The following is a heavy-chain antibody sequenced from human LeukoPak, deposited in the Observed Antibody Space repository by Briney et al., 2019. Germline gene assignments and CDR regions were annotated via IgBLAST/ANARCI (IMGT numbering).Heavy chain of an antibody. J-gene: IGHJ4*02. V-gene: IGHV4-39*07. Sequence: SETLSLTCTVSGGSISSSSYYWGWIRQPPGKGLEWIGSIYYGGSTYYNPSLKSRVTISVDTSKNQFSLKLSSVTAADTAVYYCARADYGDDYYFDYWGQGTLVTVSP. CDR2: IYYGGST. CDR3: ARADYGDDYYFDY. D-gene: IGHD4-17*01. CDR1: GGSISSSSYY.